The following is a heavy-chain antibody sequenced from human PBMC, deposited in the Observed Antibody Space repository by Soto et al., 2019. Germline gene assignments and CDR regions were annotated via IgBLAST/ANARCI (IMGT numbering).Heavy chain of an antibody. V-gene: IGHV3-23*01. CDR2: ISGSGGST. D-gene: IGHD1-1*01. CDR3: AKDQVRWYFDL. CDR1: GFTFSSYA. J-gene: IGHJ2*01. Sequence: EVQLLESGGGLVQPGGSLRLSCAASGFTFSSYAMSWVRQSPGKGLEWVSAISGSGGSTYYADSVKGRFTISSDNSKNTLYLQMNSLSAEDTAVYYCAKDQVRWYFDLWGSGTLVTVSS.